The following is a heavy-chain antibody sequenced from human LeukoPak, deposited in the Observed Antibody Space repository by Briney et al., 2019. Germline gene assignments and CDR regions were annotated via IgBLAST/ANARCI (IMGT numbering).Heavy chain of an antibody. J-gene: IGHJ4*02. CDR3: TTARTAMIEVEKKKSLYYYFDY. CDR1: GFTFNNAW. D-gene: IGHD3-22*01. Sequence: GGSLRLSCAASGFTFNNAWMNWVRQSPGKGLEWVGLIKNKADGGTTDYAAPVKARFTISRDDSRSTVFLQMNSLQTEDTAVYYCTTARTAMIEVEKKKSLYYYFDYWGQGTLVTVSS. CDR2: IKNKADGGTT. V-gene: IGHV3-15*01.